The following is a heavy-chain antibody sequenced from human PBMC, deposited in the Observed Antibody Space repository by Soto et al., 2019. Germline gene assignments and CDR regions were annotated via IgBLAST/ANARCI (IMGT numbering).Heavy chain of an antibody. D-gene: IGHD2-2*01. J-gene: IGHJ4*02. V-gene: IGHV4-39*01. CDR3: ARLASLFRYCSSTSCLLFDY. CDR1: GGSISSSSYY. Sequence: QLQLQESGPGLVKPSETLSLTCTVSGGSISSSSYYWGWIRQPPGKGLEWIGSIYYSGSTYYNPSLKSRVTISVDTSKNQFSLKLSSVTAADTAVYYCARLASLFRYCSSTSCLLFDYWGQGTLVTVSS. CDR2: IYYSGST.